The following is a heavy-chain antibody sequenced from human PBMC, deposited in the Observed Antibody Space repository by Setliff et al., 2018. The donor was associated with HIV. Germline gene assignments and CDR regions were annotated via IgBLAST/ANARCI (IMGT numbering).Heavy chain of an antibody. V-gene: IGHV3-23*01. D-gene: IGHD3-9*01. CDR1: GFTFSRHD. CDR3: ANLKDYHLLTGTP. Sequence: GGSLRLSCAASGFTFSRHDMTWVRQAPGKGLEWVSSIKPSGDITYYADSVKGRFTISRDNSKNTLYLQMNSLRDEDTAVYYCANLKDYHLLTGTPWGQGALVTVSS. J-gene: IGHJ4*02. CDR2: IKPSGDIT.